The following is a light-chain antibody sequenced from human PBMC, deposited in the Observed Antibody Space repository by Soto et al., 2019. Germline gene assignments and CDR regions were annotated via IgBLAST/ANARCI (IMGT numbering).Light chain of an antibody. J-gene: IGLJ3*02. V-gene: IGLV2-14*01. CDR2: EVS. Sequence: QSALTQPASVSGSPGQSITISCTGTSSDVGAYNYVSWYQQHPGKAPKLMIYEVSNRPSGVSNRFSGSKSGNTASLTISGLQAEDEGDYYCSSYTIGSTWVFGGGTKLTVL. CDR3: SSYTIGSTWV. CDR1: SSDVGAYNY.